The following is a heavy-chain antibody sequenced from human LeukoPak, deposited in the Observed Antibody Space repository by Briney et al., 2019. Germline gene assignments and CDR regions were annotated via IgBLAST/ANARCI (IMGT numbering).Heavy chain of an antibody. J-gene: IGHJ4*02. CDR2: ISYDGSNK. Sequence: GGSLRLSCAASGFTFSSYGMHGVRQAPGKGLEWVAVISYDGSNKYYADSVKGRFTISRDNSKNTLNLQMNSLRAEDTAVYYCARDISGYDQPWGQGTLVTVSS. CDR1: GFTFSSYG. V-gene: IGHV3-30*03. D-gene: IGHD5-12*01. CDR3: ARDISGYDQP.